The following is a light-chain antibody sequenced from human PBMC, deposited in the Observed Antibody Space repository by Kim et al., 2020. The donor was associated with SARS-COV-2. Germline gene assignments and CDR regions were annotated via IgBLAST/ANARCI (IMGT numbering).Light chain of an antibody. Sequence: ASVGDRVTITCRASQDISNNLAWFPQRPGKAPKSLIYAASNLHVGVPSRFSGSGSGTDFTLTITNLQTEDFATYFCQQYKTYPQTFGRGTRVEVK. CDR1: QDISNN. V-gene: IGKV1-16*01. CDR3: QQYKTYPQT. J-gene: IGKJ4*02. CDR2: AAS.